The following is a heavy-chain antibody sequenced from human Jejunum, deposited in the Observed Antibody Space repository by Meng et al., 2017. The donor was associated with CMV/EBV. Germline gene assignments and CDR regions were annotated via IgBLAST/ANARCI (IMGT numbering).Heavy chain of an antibody. Sequence: QVRLVQSGAEVKKPGASVKVSCKASGYTFFSYDITWVRQAPGQGLEWMGWISTYNGKTNFAQKLLGRVTMTTDTSTNTAYMELRSLRSDDTAIYYCARGIVGTTIDLWGRGTLVTVSS. D-gene: IGHD1-26*01. V-gene: IGHV1-18*01. CDR2: ISTYNGKT. CDR1: GYTFFSYD. CDR3: ARGIVGTTIDL. J-gene: IGHJ5*02.